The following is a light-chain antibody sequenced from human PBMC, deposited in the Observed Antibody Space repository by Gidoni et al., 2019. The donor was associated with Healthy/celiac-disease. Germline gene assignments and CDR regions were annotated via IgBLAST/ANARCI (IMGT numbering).Light chain of an antibody. CDR1: QSISSY. CDR2: ATS. V-gene: IGKV1-39*01. Sequence: IQTTQFPSSLSASVGDRVTITCRASQSISSYLKWYPQKPGKARKLLIYATSSLQSGGPSRFRGSGCGTDFTLTKSSLEPEDFATYYCQQSYSTPRTFGQGTKVEIK. J-gene: IGKJ1*01. CDR3: QQSYSTPRT.